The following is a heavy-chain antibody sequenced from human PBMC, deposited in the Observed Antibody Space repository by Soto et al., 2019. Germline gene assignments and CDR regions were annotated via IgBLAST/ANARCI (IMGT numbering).Heavy chain of an antibody. Sequence: GGSLRLSCAASGFSFSNYAMTWVRQAPGKGLEWVSTISRGGGETYYADAVKGRFTISRDNSKNSLYLQMNSLRAEDTAVYYCARGHNFYILTGPCFDYWGQGTLVTVSS. CDR2: ISRGGGET. V-gene: IGHV3-23*01. D-gene: IGHD3-9*01. J-gene: IGHJ4*02. CDR1: GFSFSNYA. CDR3: ARGHNFYILTGPCFDY.